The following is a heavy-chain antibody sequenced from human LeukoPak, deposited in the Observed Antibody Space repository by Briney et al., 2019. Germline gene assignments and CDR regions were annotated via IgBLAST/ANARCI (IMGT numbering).Heavy chain of an antibody. CDR3: ARDVNEMAVARKAAWFDP. Sequence: ASVKVSCKASGGTFSSYAISWVRQAPGQGLEWMGIINPSGGSTSCAQKFQGRVTMTRDMSTSTVYMELSSLRSEDTAVYYCARDVNEMAVARKAAWFDPWGQGTLVTVSS. V-gene: IGHV1-46*01. J-gene: IGHJ5*02. CDR1: GGTFSSYA. D-gene: IGHD6-19*01. CDR2: INPSGGST.